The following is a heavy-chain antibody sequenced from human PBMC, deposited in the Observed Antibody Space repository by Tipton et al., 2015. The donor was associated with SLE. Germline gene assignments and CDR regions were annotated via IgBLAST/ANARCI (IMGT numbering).Heavy chain of an antibody. V-gene: IGHV4-38-2*01. CDR1: GYSISSGYY. J-gene: IGHJ3*02. Sequence: TLSFTCAVSGYSISSGYYWGWIRQPPGKGLEWIGSIYHSGSTYYNPSLKSRVTISVDTSKNQFSLKLSSVTAADTAVYYCATTIPFTIFGVVIVPDAFDIWGQGTMVTVSS. CDR3: ATTIPFTIFGVVIVPDAFDI. D-gene: IGHD3-3*01. CDR2: IYHSGST.